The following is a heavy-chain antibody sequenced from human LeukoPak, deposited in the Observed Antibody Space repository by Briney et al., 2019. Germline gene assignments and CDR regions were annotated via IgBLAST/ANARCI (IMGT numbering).Heavy chain of an antibody. V-gene: IGHV4-59*01. J-gene: IGHJ4*02. D-gene: IGHD6-19*01. CDR1: GGSISIYY. Sequence: SETLSLTCTVSGGSISIYYWSWIRQPPGKGLEWIGYTYYSGSTNYNPSLKSRVTISVDTSKNQFSLKLSSVTAADTAVYYCERVGEESSGWTDYFDYWGQGTLVTVSS. CDR2: TYYSGST. CDR3: ERVGEESSGWTDYFDY.